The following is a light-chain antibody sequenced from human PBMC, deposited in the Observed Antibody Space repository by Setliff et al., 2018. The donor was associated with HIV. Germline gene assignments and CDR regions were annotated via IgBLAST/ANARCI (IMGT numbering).Light chain of an antibody. J-gene: IGLJ1*01. V-gene: IGLV2-14*03. CDR3: SPYTSSSTLPYV. CDR1: SSDVGSYDY. Sequence: QSVLTQPASVSGSPGQSITISCTGTSSDVGSYDYVSWYQQHAGRAPKLMIYDVINRPSGVSNRFSGSKSGNTASLTISGLQAEDEADYYCSPYTSSSTLPYVFGTGTKVTVL. CDR2: DVI.